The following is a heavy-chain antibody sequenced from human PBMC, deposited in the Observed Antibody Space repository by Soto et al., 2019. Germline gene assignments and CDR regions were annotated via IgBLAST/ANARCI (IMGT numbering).Heavy chain of an antibody. CDR2: IIPIFGTA. V-gene: IGHV1-69*01. CDR3: ARSPPKGRNWNYAVLDY. D-gene: IGHD1-7*01. J-gene: IGHJ4*02. CDR1: GGTFSSYA. Sequence: QVQLVQSGAEVKKPGSSVKVSCKASGGTFSSYAISWVRQAPGQGLEWMGGIIPIFGTANYAQKFQGRVTITADDSTSTAYMELSSLRSEDTAVYYCARSPPKGRNWNYAVLDYWGQGTLVTVSS.